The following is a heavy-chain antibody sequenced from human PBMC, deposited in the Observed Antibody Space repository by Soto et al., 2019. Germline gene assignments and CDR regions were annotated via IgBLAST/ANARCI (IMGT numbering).Heavy chain of an antibody. D-gene: IGHD2-2*01. CDR2: SIPIFGTA. CDR3: AGSMGYCSSTSCPTINVFDI. Sequence: SVKVSCKASGGTFSSYAISWVRQAPGQGLEWMGWSIPIFGTANYAQKLQGRVTITADESTSTAYMELSSLRSEDTAVYYCAGSMGYCSSTSCPTINVFDIGGKGKMVPV. CDR1: GGTFSSYA. J-gene: IGHJ3*02. V-gene: IGHV1-69*13.